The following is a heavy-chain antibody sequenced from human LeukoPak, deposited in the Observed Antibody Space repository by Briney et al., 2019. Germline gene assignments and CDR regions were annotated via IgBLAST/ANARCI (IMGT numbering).Heavy chain of an antibody. J-gene: IGHJ4*02. Sequence: GASVKVSCKASGYTFTGYYMHWVRQAPGQGLEWMGWINPNSGGTNYAQKFQGRVTMTRDTSISTAYMELSRLRSDDTAVYYCARDLGLKYYDFWSGYLVYWGQGTPVTVSS. CDR2: INPNSGGT. V-gene: IGHV1-2*02. CDR1: GYTFTGYY. D-gene: IGHD3-3*01. CDR3: ARDLGLKYYDFWSGYLVY.